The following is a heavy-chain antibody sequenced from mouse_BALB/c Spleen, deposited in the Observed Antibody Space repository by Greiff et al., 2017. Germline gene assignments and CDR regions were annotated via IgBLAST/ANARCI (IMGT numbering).Heavy chain of an antibody. CDR2: ILPGSGST. D-gene: IGHD1-1*01. V-gene: IGHV1-9*01. CDR1: GYTFSSYW. CDR3: ASPTVEAY. Sequence: QVQLKQSGAELMKPGASVKISCKATGYTFSSYWIEWVKQRPGHGLEWIGEILPGSGSTNYNEKFKGKATFTADTSSNTAYMQLSSLTSEDSAVYYCASPTVEAYWGQGTLVTVSA. J-gene: IGHJ3*01.